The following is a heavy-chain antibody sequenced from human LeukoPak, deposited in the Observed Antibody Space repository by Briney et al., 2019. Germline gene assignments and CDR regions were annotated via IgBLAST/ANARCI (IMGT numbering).Heavy chain of an antibody. CDR1: GGSFSGYC. CDR2: INHSGST. V-gene: IGHV4-34*01. CDR3: ARTRKWLATFDY. Sequence: PSETLSLTCAVYGGSFSGYCWSWICQPPGKGLEWIGEINHSGSTNYNPSLKSRVTISVDTSKNQFSLKLSSVTAADTAVYYCARTRKWLATFDYWGQGTLVTVSS. D-gene: IGHD6-19*01. J-gene: IGHJ4*02.